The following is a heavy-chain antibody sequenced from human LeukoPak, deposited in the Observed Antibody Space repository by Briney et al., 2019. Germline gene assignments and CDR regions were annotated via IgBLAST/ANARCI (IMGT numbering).Heavy chain of an antibody. J-gene: IGHJ6*02. CDR2: ISSSGSTI. CDR1: GFTFSSYE. Sequence: GGSLRLSCAASGFTFSSYEMNWVRQAPGKGLEWVSYISSSGSTIYYADSVKGRFTISRDNAKNSLYLQMNSLRAEDTAVYYCARARYCSSTSCHDGMDVWGQGTTVTVSS. V-gene: IGHV3-48*03. CDR3: ARARYCSSTSCHDGMDV. D-gene: IGHD2-2*01.